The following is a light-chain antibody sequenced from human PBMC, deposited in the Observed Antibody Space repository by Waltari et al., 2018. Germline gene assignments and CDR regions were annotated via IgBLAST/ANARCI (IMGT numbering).Light chain of an antibody. CDR3: LQDYAYPRT. V-gene: IGKV1-6*02. J-gene: IGKJ1*01. CDR2: GTF. CDR1: QGIAND. Sequence: AIEMTQSPSSLSASVGDRFTISCRASQGIANDLGWYQQKPGKAPNLLIYGTFNLQSGVPSRFRGSASGTDFTLTISGLQPEDFGTYYCLQDYAYPRTFGQGTTVEIK.